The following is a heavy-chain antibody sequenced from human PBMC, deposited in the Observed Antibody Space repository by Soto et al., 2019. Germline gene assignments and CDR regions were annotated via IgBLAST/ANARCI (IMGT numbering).Heavy chain of an antibody. V-gene: IGHV2-26*01. D-gene: IGHD4-17*01. Sequence: ESGPTLVNPTETLTLTCTVSGFSLTTGKMGVSWIRQPPGKALEWLAHIFSDNERSYSTSLQGRLTISKDTSGSQVALSMTNVDPVDTATYYCARMNVDSYQFYYAMDVWGQGTTVTVSS. J-gene: IGHJ6*02. CDR3: ARMNVDSYQFYYAMDV. CDR1: GFSLTTGKMG. CDR2: IFSDNER.